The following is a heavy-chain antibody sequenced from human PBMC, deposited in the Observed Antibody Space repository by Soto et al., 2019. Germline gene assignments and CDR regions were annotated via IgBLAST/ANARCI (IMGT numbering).Heavy chain of an antibody. V-gene: IGHV4-34*01. CDR3: ARGGRIAAAGRYYYYYGMDV. Sequence: PSETLSLTCAVHGGSFRGYYWSWIRQPPGKGLEWIGEINHSGSTNYNPSLKSRVTISVDTSKDQFSLKLSSVTAADTAVYYCARGGRIAAAGRYYYYYGMDVWGKGTTVTVS. D-gene: IGHD6-13*01. J-gene: IGHJ6*04. CDR1: GGSFRGYY. CDR2: INHSGST.